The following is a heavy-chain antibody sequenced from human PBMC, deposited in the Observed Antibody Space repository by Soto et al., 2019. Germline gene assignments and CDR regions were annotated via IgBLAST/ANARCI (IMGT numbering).Heavy chain of an antibody. J-gene: IGHJ4*02. Sequence: SETQSLTCTVSGGSISSYYWSWIRQPPGKGLEWIGYIYYSGRYNYNPSLESRLTISIDTSKNQFSLRLASVTAADTAVYYCARTLPNRQLFDSWSQGTLVTVSS. CDR3: ARTLPNRQLFDS. V-gene: IGHV4-59*01. CDR1: GGSISSYY. D-gene: IGHD1-1*01. CDR2: IYYSGRY.